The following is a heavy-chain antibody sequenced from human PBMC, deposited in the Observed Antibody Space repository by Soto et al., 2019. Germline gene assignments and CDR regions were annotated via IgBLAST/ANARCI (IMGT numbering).Heavy chain of an antibody. V-gene: IGHV1-69*02. CDR2: IRPMINRA. Sequence: QVHLVQSGAEVKRPGSSVNVSCKASGGTFITYTMSWVRQAPGQGLEWMGKIRPMINRANYAQKFQGRLTISADKSTNTVYMDLTSLRSEDTAVYYCARHYVGNPGSPYDYWGQGTLITVSS. J-gene: IGHJ4*02. D-gene: IGHD3-16*01. CDR3: ARHYVGNPGSPYDY. CDR1: GGTFITYT.